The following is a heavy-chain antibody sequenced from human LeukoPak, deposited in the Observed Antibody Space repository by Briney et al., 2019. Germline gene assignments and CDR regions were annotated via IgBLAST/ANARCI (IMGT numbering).Heavy chain of an antibody. CDR2: ISHSGRT. Sequence: SQTPSLTCAVSGGSISSATYSWNWIRQPPGKGLEWIGYISHSGRTNYNPSLKSRVTMSVDRSKTQFSPKLSSVTAADTAVYYCARAVVVVVAATQHRGPYYYYYGMDVWGQGTTVTVSS. D-gene: IGHD2-15*01. J-gene: IGHJ6*02. CDR3: ARAVVVVVAATQHRGPYYYYYGMDV. CDR1: GGSISSATYS. V-gene: IGHV4-30-2*01.